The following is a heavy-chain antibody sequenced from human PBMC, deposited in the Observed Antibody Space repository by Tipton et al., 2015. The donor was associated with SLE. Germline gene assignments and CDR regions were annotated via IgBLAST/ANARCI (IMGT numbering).Heavy chain of an antibody. D-gene: IGHD5-24*01. V-gene: IGHV4-59*11. CDR1: GGSISGHY. CDR2: IHYTGST. J-gene: IGHJ4*02. CDR3: ARSEKWLQPYFDY. Sequence: TLSLTCTVSGGSISGHYWSWIRQPPGKGLEWIGYIHYTGSTHYNPPLKSRVTISVATSKNQLSLRLNSVTAADTAVYYCARSEKWLQPYFDYWGQGTLVTVSS.